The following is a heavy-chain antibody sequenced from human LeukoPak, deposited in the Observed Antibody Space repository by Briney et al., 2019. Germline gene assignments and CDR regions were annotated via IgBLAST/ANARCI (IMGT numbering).Heavy chain of an antibody. CDR2: IYTSGST. CDR3: ARDKTPAYCGGDCYPET. Sequence: SETLSLTCTVSGDSISSGSYYWSWIRQPAGKGLEWIGRIYTSGSTDYNPSLKSRVTISVDTSKNQSSLKLSSVTAADTAVYYCARDKTPAYCGGDCYPETWGQGALVTVSS. V-gene: IGHV4-61*02. CDR1: GDSISSGSYY. D-gene: IGHD2-21*01. J-gene: IGHJ5*02.